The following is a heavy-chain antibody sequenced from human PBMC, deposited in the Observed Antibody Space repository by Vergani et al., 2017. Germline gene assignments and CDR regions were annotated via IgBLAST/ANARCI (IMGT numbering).Heavy chain of an antibody. J-gene: IGHJ4*02. D-gene: IGHD3-10*01. CDR3: ARGGITMVRGVITD. CDR1: GFTFSSYS. V-gene: IGHV3-21*01. CDR2: ISSSSSYI. Sequence: VQLVESGGGLVKPGGSLRLSCAASGFTFSSYSMNWVRQAPGKGLEWVSSISSSSSYIYYADSVKGRFTISRDNAKNSLYLQMNSLRAEDTAVYYCARGGITMVRGVITDWGQGTLVTVSS.